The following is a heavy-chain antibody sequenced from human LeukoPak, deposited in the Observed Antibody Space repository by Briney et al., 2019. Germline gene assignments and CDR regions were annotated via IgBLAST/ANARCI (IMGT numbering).Heavy chain of an antibody. CDR3: AKDYY. V-gene: IGHV3-43*02. J-gene: IGHJ4*02. CDR1: GFTFDDYA. Sequence: GGSLRLSCAASGFTFDDYAMHWVRQAPGKGLEWVSLIRADGVSTYYADSVKGRFTISRDNSKNSLYLQMNSLRTEDTASYYCAKDYYWGQGTLVTVSS. CDR2: IRADGVST.